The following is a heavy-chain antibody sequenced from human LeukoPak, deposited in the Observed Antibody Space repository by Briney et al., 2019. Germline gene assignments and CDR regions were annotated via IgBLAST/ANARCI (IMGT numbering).Heavy chain of an antibody. D-gene: IGHD3/OR15-3a*01. J-gene: IGHJ4*02. CDR2: MSGGGGST. CDR3: AKDRGVIFDSYFDY. Sequence: PGGSLRLSCAASGFTFSSYAMSWVRQAPGKGLEWVSAMSGGGGSTNYADSVKGRFTISRDNFKNTLYLQMNSLRAEDTAVYYCAKDRGVIFDSYFDYWGQGTLVTVSS. V-gene: IGHV3-23*01. CDR1: GFTFSSYA.